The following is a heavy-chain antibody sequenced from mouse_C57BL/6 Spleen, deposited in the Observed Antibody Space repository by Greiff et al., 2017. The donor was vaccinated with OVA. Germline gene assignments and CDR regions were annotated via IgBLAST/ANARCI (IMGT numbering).Heavy chain of an antibody. D-gene: IGHD1-1*01. J-gene: IGHJ1*03. CDR3: ARSLYYYGSSHWYFDV. CDR2: IYPRSGNT. V-gene: IGHV1-81*01. Sequence: VQRVESGAELARPGASVKLSCKASGYTFTSYGISWVKQRTGQGLEWIGEIYPRSGNTYYNEKFKGKATLTADKSSSTAYMELRSLTSEDSAVYFCARSLYYYGSSHWYFDVWGTGTTVTVSS. CDR1: GYTFTSYG.